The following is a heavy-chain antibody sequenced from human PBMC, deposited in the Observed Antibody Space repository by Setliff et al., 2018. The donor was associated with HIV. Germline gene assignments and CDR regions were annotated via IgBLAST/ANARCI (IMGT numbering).Heavy chain of an antibody. D-gene: IGHD2-2*01. CDR1: GYTFTNYA. CDR3: ARDEYAFDF. J-gene: IGHJ4*02. V-gene: IGHV1-3*01. Sequence: ASVKVSCKASGYTFTNYAIHWVRQAPGQRLEWTGWINPGNGNTKYSQKFQGRVTMSRDTSASRAYMELSSLRSEDTAVYYCARDEYAFDFWGQGTLVTVSS. CDR2: INPGNGNT.